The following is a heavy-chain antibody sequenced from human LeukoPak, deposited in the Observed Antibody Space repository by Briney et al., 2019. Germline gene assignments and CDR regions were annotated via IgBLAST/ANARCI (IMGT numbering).Heavy chain of an antibody. CDR2: INPNSGGT. V-gene: IGHV1-2*02. J-gene: IGHJ5*02. CDR3: ARDLRGSRNWFDP. D-gene: IGHD1-26*01. Sequence: ASVKVSCKASGYTFTGYYMHWVRQAPGQGREWMGWINPNSGGTNYAQKFQGRVTMTRDTSISTAYMELSRLRSDDTAVYYCARDLRGSRNWFDPWGQGTLVTVSS. CDR1: GYTFTGYY.